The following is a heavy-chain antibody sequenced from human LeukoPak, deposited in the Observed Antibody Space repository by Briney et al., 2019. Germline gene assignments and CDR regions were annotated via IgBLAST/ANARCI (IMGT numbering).Heavy chain of an antibody. D-gene: IGHD1-26*01. V-gene: IGHV4-34*01. J-gene: IGHJ6*02. CDR3: ARHESGELLNEYYYYYYGMDV. Sequence: SETLSLTCAVYGGSSSGYSWSWIRQPPGKGLEWIGEINHSGSTNYNPSLKSRVTMSMDTSKNQFSLKLSSVTAADTAVYYCARHESGELLNEYYYYYYGMDVWGQGTTVTVSS. CDR1: GGSSSGYS. CDR2: INHSGST.